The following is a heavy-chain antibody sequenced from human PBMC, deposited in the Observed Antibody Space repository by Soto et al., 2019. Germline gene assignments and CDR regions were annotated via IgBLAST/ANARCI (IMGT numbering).Heavy chain of an antibody. Sequence: ASVKVSCKASGYTFTSYYMHWVRQAPGQGLEWMGIINPSGGSTSYAQKFQGRVTMTRDTSTSTVYMELSSLRSEDTAVYYCARDRTDCSGGSCYSTNNWFDPWGQGTLVTVSS. V-gene: IGHV1-46*03. CDR3: ARDRTDCSGGSCYSTNNWFDP. D-gene: IGHD2-15*01. CDR1: GYTFTSYY. CDR2: INPSGGST. J-gene: IGHJ5*02.